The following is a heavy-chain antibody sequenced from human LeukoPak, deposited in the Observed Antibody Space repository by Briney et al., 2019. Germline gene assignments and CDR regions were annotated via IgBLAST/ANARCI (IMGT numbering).Heavy chain of an antibody. Sequence: GGSLRLSCAAAGFSFRAYAMSWVRQVPGKGLEWVSGISASGAGTYYADSVKGRLTISRDNSKNTLYLQMNSLRVEDMAVYYCAKAQGSYYFDDWGQGTLVTVSS. CDR3: AKAQGSYYFDD. J-gene: IGHJ4*02. CDR1: GFSFRAYA. CDR2: ISASGAGT. V-gene: IGHV3-23*01. D-gene: IGHD1-26*01.